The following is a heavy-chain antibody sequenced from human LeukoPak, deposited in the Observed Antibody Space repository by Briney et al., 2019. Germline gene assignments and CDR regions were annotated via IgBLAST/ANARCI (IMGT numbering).Heavy chain of an antibody. CDR1: GYTFTSYD. CDR3: ARGEAFLWFGESQDAFDI. CDR2: MNPNSGNT. Sequence: ASVKVSCKASGYTFTSYDINWVRQATGQGLEWMGWMNPNSGNTGYAQKFQGRVTMTRDTSISTAHMELSRLRSDDTAVYYCARGEAFLWFGESQDAFDIWGQGTMVTVSS. V-gene: IGHV1-8*02. J-gene: IGHJ3*02. D-gene: IGHD3-10*01.